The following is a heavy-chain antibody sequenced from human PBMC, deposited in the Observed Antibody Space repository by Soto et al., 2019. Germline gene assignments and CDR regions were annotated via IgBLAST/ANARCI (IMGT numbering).Heavy chain of an antibody. Sequence: KASETLSLTCTVSGGSISTYYWIWVRQSPGKGLEWLGYIFYSDNTNYNPSLESRLSISVDTSKNQISLTLNSVTAADTAVYYCARAGETYYDFWSGFSPIDYWGPGTLVTVSS. D-gene: IGHD3-3*01. V-gene: IGHV4-59*01. CDR2: IFYSDNT. CDR1: GGSISTYY. CDR3: ARAGETYYDFWSGFSPIDY. J-gene: IGHJ4*02.